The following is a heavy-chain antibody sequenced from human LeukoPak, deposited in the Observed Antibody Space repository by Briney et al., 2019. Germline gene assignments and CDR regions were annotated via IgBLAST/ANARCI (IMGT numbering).Heavy chain of an antibody. J-gene: IGHJ4*02. D-gene: IGHD6-13*01. CDR3: ARDPLYSSSWYVVPDY. V-gene: IGHV1-18*01. CDR1: GGTFNNYA. CDR2: ISTYSGNT. Sequence: ASVKVSCKASGGTFNNYAISWVRQAPGQGLEWTGWISTYSGNTNYAQKLQGRVTMTTDTSTSTAYMELRSLRSDDTAVYYCARDPLYSSSWYVVPDYWGQGTLVTVSS.